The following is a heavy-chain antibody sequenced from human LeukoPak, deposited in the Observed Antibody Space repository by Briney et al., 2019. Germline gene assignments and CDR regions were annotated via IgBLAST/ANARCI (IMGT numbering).Heavy chain of an antibody. CDR3: AKDYYDGSGYQRSGY. D-gene: IGHD3-22*01. CDR2: IRYDGSNK. Sequence: GGSLRLSCAASGFTFSSYGMHWVRQAPGKGLEWVAFIRYDGSNKYYADSVKGRFTISRDNSKNTLYLQMNSLRAEDTAVYYCAKDYYDGSGYQRSGYWGQGTLVTVSS. J-gene: IGHJ4*02. CDR1: GFTFSSYG. V-gene: IGHV3-30*02.